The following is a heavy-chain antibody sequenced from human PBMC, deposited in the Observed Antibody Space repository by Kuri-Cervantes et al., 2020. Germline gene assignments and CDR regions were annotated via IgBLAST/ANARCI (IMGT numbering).Heavy chain of an antibody. J-gene: IGHJ6*03. D-gene: IGHD6-13*01. CDR2: IYHSGST. CDR1: GYANTSPYY. CDR3: ARAIVSAGGNYYMDV. Sequence: GSLRLSCGISGYANTSPYYWGWIRQPPGKGLEWIGEIYHSGSTNYSPSLRTPVSISIDKSKNHFSLELTSVAAADTAIYYCARAIVSAGGNYYMDVWGKGTTVTVSS. V-gene: IGHV4-38-2*01.